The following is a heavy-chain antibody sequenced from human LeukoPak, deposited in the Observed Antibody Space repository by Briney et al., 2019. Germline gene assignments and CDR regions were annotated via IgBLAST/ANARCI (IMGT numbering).Heavy chain of an antibody. Sequence: PSETLSLTCAVYGGSFSGYYWSWIRQPPGKGLEWIGYIYYSGSTNYNPSLKSRVTISVDTSKNQFSLKLSSVTAADTAVYYCARRMEWGSYRPSLWFDPWGQGTLVTVSS. CDR2: IYYSGST. V-gene: IGHV4-59*08. J-gene: IGHJ5*02. D-gene: IGHD3-16*02. CDR3: ARRMEWGSYRPSLWFDP. CDR1: GGSFSGYY.